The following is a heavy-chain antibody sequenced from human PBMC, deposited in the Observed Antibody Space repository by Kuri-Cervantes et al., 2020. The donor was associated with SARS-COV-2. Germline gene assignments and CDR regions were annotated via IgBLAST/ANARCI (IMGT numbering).Heavy chain of an antibody. Sequence: GGSLRLSCAASGFTFSNAWMSWVRQAPGKGLEWVGRIKSKSDDGTTDYAAPVKGRFTLSRDDLENTVYLQMNSLRAEDTAVYYCASGYSIDYWGQGTLVTVSS. CDR3: ASGYSIDY. CDR1: GFTFSNAW. CDR2: IKSKSDDGTT. D-gene: IGHD3-3*01. V-gene: IGHV3-15*01. J-gene: IGHJ4*02.